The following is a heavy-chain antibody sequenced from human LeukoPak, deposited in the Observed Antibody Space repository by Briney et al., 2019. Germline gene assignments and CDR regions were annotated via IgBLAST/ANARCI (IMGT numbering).Heavy chain of an antibody. Sequence: NPSQTLSLTCTVSGGSISSGDYYWSWIRQPPGKGLEWIGYIYYSGSTYYNPSLKSRVTISVDTSKNQFSLKLSSVTAADTAVYYCARDSDYYYYGMDVWGQGTTVTVSS. V-gene: IGHV4-30-4*01. D-gene: IGHD3-10*01. CDR2: IYYSGST. J-gene: IGHJ6*02. CDR1: GGSISSGDYY. CDR3: ARDSDYYYYGMDV.